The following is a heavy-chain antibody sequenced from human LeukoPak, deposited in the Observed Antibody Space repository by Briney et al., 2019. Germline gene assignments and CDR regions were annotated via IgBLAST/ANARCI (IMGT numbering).Heavy chain of an antibody. CDR1: GGSISSSTYS. J-gene: IGHJ5*02. CDR2: IYYSGST. CDR3: ARGPDYSSSYAANWFDP. Sequence: SETLSLTCTVSGGSISSSTYSWGWIRQPPGKGLEWIGSIYYSGSTFYNPSLKSRVTISVDTSKNQFSLKLSSVTSADTAVYYCARGPDYSSSYAANWFDPWGQGTLVTVSS. V-gene: IGHV4-39*01. D-gene: IGHD6-13*01.